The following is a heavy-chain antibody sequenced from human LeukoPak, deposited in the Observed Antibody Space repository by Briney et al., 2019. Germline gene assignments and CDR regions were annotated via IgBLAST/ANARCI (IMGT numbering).Heavy chain of an antibody. J-gene: IGHJ3*02. V-gene: IGHV1-24*01. Sequence: GASVKVSCKVSGYTLTELSMHWVRQAPGKGLEWMGGFDAEDGETIYAQKFQGRVTMTEDTSTDTAYMELSSLRSEDTAVYYCAKGSSSDAHDAFDIWGQGTMVTVSS. CDR1: GYTLTELS. D-gene: IGHD3-22*01. CDR3: AKGSSSDAHDAFDI. CDR2: FDAEDGET.